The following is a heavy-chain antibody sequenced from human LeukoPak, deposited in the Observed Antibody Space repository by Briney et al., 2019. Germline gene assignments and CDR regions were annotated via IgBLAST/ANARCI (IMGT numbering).Heavy chain of an antibody. CDR1: GGSISSGGYS. J-gene: IGHJ3*02. D-gene: IGHD3-22*01. CDR3: ARVGGYYYDSSGYELHAFDI. CDR2: IYHSGST. V-gene: IGHV4-30-2*01. Sequence: SQTLSLPCAVSGGSISSGGYSWSWIRQPPGKGLEWIGYIYHSGSTYYNLSLKSRVTISVDRSKNQFSLKLSSVTAADTAVYYCARVGGYYYDSSGYELHAFDIWGQGTMVTVSS.